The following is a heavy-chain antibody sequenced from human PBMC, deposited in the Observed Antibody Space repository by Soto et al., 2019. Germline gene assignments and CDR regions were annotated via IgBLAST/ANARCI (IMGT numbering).Heavy chain of an antibody. CDR1: GGSFSGYY. CDR2: INHSGST. V-gene: IGHV4-34*01. D-gene: IGHD5-12*01. CDR3: ARAYRGGYSGYDSAGLDY. Sequence: QVQLQQWGAGLLKPSETLSLTCAVYGGSFSGYYWSWIRQPPGKGLEWIGEINHSGSTNYNPSLKSRVTISVDTSKNPFSLKLSSVTAADTAVYYCARAYRGGYSGYDSAGLDYWGQGTLVTVSS. J-gene: IGHJ4*02.